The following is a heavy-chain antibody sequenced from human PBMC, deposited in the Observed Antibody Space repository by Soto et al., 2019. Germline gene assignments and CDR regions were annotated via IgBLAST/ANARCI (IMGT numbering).Heavy chain of an antibody. V-gene: IGHV4-39*01. Sequence: PSETLSLTCTVSGGSISSSSYYWGWIRQPPGKGLEWIGSMYYSGSTYYNPSLKSRVTISVDTSKKQFSLKLNSVTAADTAVYYCATFSGSYYKGDDYWGQGTLVTVS. D-gene: IGHD1-26*01. CDR2: MYYSGST. CDR3: ATFSGSYYKGDDY. CDR1: GGSISSSSYY. J-gene: IGHJ4*02.